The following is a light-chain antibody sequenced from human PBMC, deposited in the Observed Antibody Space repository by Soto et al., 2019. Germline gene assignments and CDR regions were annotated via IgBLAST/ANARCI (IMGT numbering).Light chain of an antibody. J-gene: IGLJ2*01. Sequence: QSVLTQPASVSGSPGQSITVSCTGTSSDVGGYNYVSWYQQHPGKAPRLMIYDVTNRPSGVSNRFSGSKSGNTASLTISGLQAEDEADYYCSSYTGSGTFFGGGTKLTVL. CDR3: SSYTGSGTF. CDR2: DVT. V-gene: IGLV2-14*01. CDR1: SSDVGGYNY.